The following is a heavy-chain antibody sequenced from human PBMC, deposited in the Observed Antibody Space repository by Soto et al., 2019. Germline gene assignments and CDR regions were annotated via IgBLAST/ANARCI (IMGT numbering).Heavy chain of an antibody. Sequence: PGGSLRLSCAASGFTFSSYGMHWVRQAPGKGLEWVAVISYDGSNKYYADSVKGRFTISRDNSKNTLYLQMNSLRSEDTAVYYCARVVGGSYYDSSGYWPGWFDPWGQGTLVTVSS. J-gene: IGHJ5*02. CDR1: GFTFSSYG. CDR2: ISYDGSNK. V-gene: IGHV3-30*03. D-gene: IGHD3-22*01. CDR3: ARVVGGSYYDSSGYWPGWFDP.